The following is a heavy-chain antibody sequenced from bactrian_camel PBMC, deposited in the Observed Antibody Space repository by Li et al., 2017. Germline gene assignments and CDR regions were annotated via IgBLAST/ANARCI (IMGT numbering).Heavy chain of an antibody. CDR1: GYFDSGSC. Sequence: VQLVESGGGSVQAGGSLRLSCAVSGYFDSGSCMGWFRQAPGKGLEWVSSTGGTTSYTDSVKGRFTFSSDNAKNTVYLQMNSLKPEDTAVYYCVRAVGEVVTARDNYWGQGTQVTVS. D-gene: IGHD3*01. CDR2: STGGTT. V-gene: IGHV3S40*01. CDR3: VRAVGEVVTARDNY. J-gene: IGHJ4*01.